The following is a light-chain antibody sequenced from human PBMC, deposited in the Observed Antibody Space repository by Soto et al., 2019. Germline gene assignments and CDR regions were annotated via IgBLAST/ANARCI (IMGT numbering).Light chain of an antibody. CDR2: AAS. Sequence: IQLTQSPSSLSASVGDRVTITCRASQGISISLAWYQQKPGEAPKLLIYAASTLHSGVPSRFSGSGSGTDFTLTISSLQSEDFATYYCQQLNTYPETFGQGTKVEIK. J-gene: IGKJ1*01. V-gene: IGKV1-9*01. CDR3: QQLNTYPET. CDR1: QGISIS.